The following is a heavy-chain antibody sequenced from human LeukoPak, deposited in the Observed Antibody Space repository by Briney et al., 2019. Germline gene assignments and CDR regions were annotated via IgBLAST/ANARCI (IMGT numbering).Heavy chain of an antibody. CDR3: ARGRIQLWRSYDSSGYPYYFDY. CDR1: GFTFSSYA. J-gene: IGHJ4*02. V-gene: IGHV3-30*04. Sequence: GGSLRLSCAASGFTFSSYAMHWVRQAPGKGLEWVAVISYDGSNKYYADSVKGRFTISRDNSKNTLYLQMNSLRAEDTAVYYCARGRIQLWRSYDSSGYPYYFDYWGQGTLVTVSS. D-gene: IGHD3-22*01. CDR2: ISYDGSNK.